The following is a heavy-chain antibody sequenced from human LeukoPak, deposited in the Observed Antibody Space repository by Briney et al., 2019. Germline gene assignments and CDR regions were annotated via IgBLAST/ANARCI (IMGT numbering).Heavy chain of an antibody. CDR2: IYSGGST. CDR3: AKDRAKLRYFDQGWYYFDY. CDR1: GFTVSSNY. Sequence: PGGSLRLSCAASGFTVSSNYMSWVRQAPGKGLEWVSVIYSGGSTYYADSVKGRFTISRDNSKNTLYLQMNSLRAEDTAVYYCAKDRAKLRYFDQGWYYFDYWGQGTLVTVSS. J-gene: IGHJ4*02. D-gene: IGHD3-9*01. V-gene: IGHV3-53*01.